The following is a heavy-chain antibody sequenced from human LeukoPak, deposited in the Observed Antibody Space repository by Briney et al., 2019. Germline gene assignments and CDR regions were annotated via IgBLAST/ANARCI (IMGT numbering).Heavy chain of an antibody. CDR2: ISSSHSTI. CDR3: AILYYQLLPYFDY. CDR1: GFTLSSYS. Sequence: PGGSLRLSCAASGFTLSSYSMNWVRQAPGKGLEWIGYISSSHSTIYYADSMKGRFTISRDNAENTLYLQMINLRAEDTAVYYCAILYYQLLPYFDYWGQGSMVTVAS. D-gene: IGHD2-2*01. J-gene: IGHJ4*02. V-gene: IGHV3-48*04.